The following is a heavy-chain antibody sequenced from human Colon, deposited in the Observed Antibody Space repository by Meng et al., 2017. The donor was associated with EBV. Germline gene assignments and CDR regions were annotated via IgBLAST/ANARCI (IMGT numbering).Heavy chain of an antibody. D-gene: IGHD3-10*01. CDR1: GGAISISSSY. V-gene: IGHV4-39*01. CDR3: ARRRYYYGSGSYHSYYFDY. CDR2: IYYNGST. J-gene: IGHJ4*02. Sequence: LQESGPGLVKPSETLSLACTVSGGAISISSSYWGWIRQPPGKGLEWIGSIYYNGSTYYNPSLKSRVTISVDTSKNQFSLKLNSVTAADTAVYYCARRRYYYGSGSYHSYYFDYWGQGALVTVSS.